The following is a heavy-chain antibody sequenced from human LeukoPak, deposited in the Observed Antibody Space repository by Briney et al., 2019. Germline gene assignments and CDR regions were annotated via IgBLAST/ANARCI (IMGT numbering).Heavy chain of an antibody. Sequence: GGSLRLSCAASGITFSSYAMSWVRQAPGKGLEWVSAISGSGGSTYYADSVKGRFTISGDNSKNTLYLQMNSLRAEDAAVYYCAKDPSNHRYSSSPGYWGQGTLVTVSS. J-gene: IGHJ4*02. V-gene: IGHV3-23*01. CDR3: AKDPSNHRYSSSPGY. CDR1: GITFSSYA. D-gene: IGHD6-13*01. CDR2: ISGSGGST.